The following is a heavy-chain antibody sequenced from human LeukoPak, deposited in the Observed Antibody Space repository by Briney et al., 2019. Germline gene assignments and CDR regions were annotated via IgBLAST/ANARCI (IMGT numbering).Heavy chain of an antibody. CDR1: GYSFSSYW. Sequence: GESLKISCKGSGYSFSSYWIGWVRQMPGKGLEWMGIIYPGDSDTRYSPSFQGQVTISADKSISTAYLQWSSLKASDTAMYYCARYIAVAGNDDAFDIWGQGTMVTVSS. CDR2: IYPGDSDT. CDR3: ARYIAVAGNDDAFDI. V-gene: IGHV5-51*01. J-gene: IGHJ3*02. D-gene: IGHD6-19*01.